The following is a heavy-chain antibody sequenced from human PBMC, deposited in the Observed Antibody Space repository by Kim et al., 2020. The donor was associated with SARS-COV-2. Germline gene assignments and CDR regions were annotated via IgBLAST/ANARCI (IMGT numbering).Heavy chain of an antibody. CDR2: IYYSGST. Sequence: SETLSLTCTVSGGSISSYYWSWIRQPPGKGLEWIGYIYYSGSTNYNPSLKSRVTISVDTSKNQFSLKLSSVTAADTAVYYCARERWMQFLYYGMDVWGQGTTVTVSS. CDR1: GGSISSYY. V-gene: IGHV4-59*13. CDR3: ARERWMQFLYYGMDV. J-gene: IGHJ6*02. D-gene: IGHD5-18*01.